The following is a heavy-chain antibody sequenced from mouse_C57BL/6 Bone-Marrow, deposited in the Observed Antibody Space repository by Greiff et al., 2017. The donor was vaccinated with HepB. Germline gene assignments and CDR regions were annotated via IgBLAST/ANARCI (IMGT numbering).Heavy chain of an antibody. J-gene: IGHJ2*01. V-gene: IGHV1-64*01. Sequence: QVQLKQPGAELVKPGASVKLSCKASGYTFTSYWMHWVKQRPGQGLEWIGMIHPNSGSTNYNEKFKSKATLTVDKSSSTAYMQLSSLTSEDSAVYYCARGIYYYGSDYWGQGTTLTVSS. D-gene: IGHD1-1*01. CDR3: ARGIYYYGSDY. CDR2: IHPNSGST. CDR1: GYTFTSYW.